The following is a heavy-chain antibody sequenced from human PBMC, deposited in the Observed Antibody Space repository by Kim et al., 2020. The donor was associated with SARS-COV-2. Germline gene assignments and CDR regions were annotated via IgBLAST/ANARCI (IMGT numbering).Heavy chain of an antibody. J-gene: IGHJ4*02. CDR1: GFTFSSYW. D-gene: IGHD2-21*02. V-gene: IGHV3-7*01. CDR2: IKQDGSEK. Sequence: GGSLRLSCAASGFTFSSYWMSWVRQAPGKGLEWVANIKQDGSEKYYVDSVKGRFTISRDNAKNSLYLQMNSLRAEDTAVYYCARDLGGCIGGDCWSYFDYWGQGTLVTVSS. CDR3: ARDLGGCIGGDCWSYFDY.